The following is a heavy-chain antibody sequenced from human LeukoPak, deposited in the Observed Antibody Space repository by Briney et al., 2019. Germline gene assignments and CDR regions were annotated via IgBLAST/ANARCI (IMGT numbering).Heavy chain of an antibody. CDR2: IYPGDSDT. Sequence: GESLKISCKGSGYNFTNYWIGWVRQMPGKGLEWMGIIYPGDSDTRYSPSFQGQVTMSADKSISTAYLQWNSLKASDTAMYYCARHGSSGWEYYFDYWGQGTLVTVSS. J-gene: IGHJ4*02. V-gene: IGHV5-51*01. CDR1: GYNFTNYW. CDR3: ARHGSSGWEYYFDY. D-gene: IGHD6-19*01.